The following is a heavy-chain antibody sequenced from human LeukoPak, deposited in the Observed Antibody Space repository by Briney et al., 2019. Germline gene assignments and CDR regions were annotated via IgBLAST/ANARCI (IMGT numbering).Heavy chain of an antibody. D-gene: IGHD4-11*01. V-gene: IGHV4-39*07. CDR2: IYYSGST. J-gene: IGHJ4*02. Sequence: PSETLSLTCTVSGGSISSSSYYWGWIRQPPGKGLEWIGSIYYSGSTYYNPSLKSRVTISVDTSKNQFSLKLSSVTAADTAVYYCARATPTTAGYFDYWGQGTLVTVSS. CDR1: GGSISSSSYY. CDR3: ARATPTTAGYFDY.